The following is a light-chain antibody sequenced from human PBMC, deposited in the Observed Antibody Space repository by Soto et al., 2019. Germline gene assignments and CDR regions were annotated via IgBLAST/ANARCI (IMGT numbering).Light chain of an antibody. Sequence: EIVMAQSPATLSVSPGERATLSCRASQSVSSNLAWYQQKPGQAPRLLIYGVSTRATGIPARFSGGGSVTEFTLTISSLQSEDFAVYYCQQYDNWPQVTFGQGTKVEIK. V-gene: IGKV3-15*01. CDR1: QSVSSN. CDR2: GVS. CDR3: QQYDNWPQVT. J-gene: IGKJ1*01.